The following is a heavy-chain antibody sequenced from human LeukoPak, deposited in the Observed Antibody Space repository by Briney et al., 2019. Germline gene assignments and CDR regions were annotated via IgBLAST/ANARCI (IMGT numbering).Heavy chain of an antibody. V-gene: IGHV3-30*02. CDR1: GFTFSSYG. J-gene: IGHJ3*02. CDR3: AKDRDGGNPGAFDI. CDR2: IRYDGSNK. Sequence: GGSLRLSCTASGFTFSSYGMHWVRQAPGKGLEWVAFIRYDGSNKYYADSVKGRFTISRDNSKNTLYLQMNSLRAEDTAVYYCAKDRDGGNPGAFDIWGQGTMVTVSS. D-gene: IGHD4-23*01.